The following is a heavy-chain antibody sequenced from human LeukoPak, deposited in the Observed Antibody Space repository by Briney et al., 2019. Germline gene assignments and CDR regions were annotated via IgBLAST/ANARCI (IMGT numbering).Heavy chain of an antibody. J-gene: IGHJ1*01. CDR3: TRGGTIAGSGDYFQL. V-gene: IGHV1-2*02. D-gene: IGHD6-13*01. CDR2: INPNSGGT. Sequence: ASVKVSCKASGYTFTGYDMHWVRQAPGQGREWMGWINPNSGGTNYAQKFQGRVIMTRDTSISTAYMELSRLRSDDTAVYYCTRGGTIAGSGDYFQLWGQGTLVTVSS. CDR1: GYTFTGYD.